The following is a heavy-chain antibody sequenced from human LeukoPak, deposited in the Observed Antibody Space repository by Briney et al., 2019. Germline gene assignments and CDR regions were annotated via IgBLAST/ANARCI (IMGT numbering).Heavy chain of an antibody. D-gene: IGHD3-16*01. J-gene: IGHJ4*02. CDR3: ARGGGYFNY. Sequence: SETLSLTCTVSGGSISSSGYYWVWIRQPPGKGLEWIGSIYYTGSTCYNPSLRSRVTISVDTSKTQLSLKLSSVTAADTAVYYCARGGGYFNYWGQGTLVTVSS. CDR1: GGSISSSGYY. CDR2: IYYTGST. V-gene: IGHV4-39*07.